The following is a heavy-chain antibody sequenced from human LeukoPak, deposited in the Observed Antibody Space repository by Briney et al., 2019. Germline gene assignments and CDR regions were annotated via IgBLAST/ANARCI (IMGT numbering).Heavy chain of an antibody. J-gene: IGHJ4*02. CDR3: AMGSIPTY. CDR2: IKQDGSEK. D-gene: IGHD2-21*01. Sequence: GGSLRLSCAASGFTFSSYGMHWVRQAPGKGLEWVASIKQDGSEKYYVDSVKGRFTISRDNAKNSLYLQMNSLRAEDTAVYYCAMGSIPTYWGQGTLVTVSS. V-gene: IGHV3-7*01. CDR1: GFTFSSYG.